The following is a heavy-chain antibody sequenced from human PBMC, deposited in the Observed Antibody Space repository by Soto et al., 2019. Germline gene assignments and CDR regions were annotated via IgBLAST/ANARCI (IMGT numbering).Heavy chain of an antibody. J-gene: IGHJ6*02. Sequence: ASVKVSCKASGYTFTSYYMHWVRQAPGQGLEWMGIINPSGGSTSYAQKFQGRVTMTRDTSTSTVYMELSSLRSEDTAVYYCARGRGSSGSYYYYGMDVWGQGTTVTVSS. V-gene: IGHV1-46*01. D-gene: IGHD6-19*01. CDR3: ARGRGSSGSYYYYGMDV. CDR1: GYTFTSYY. CDR2: INPSGGST.